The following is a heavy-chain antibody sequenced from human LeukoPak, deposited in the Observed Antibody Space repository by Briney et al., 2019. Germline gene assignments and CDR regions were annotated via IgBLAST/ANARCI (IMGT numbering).Heavy chain of an antibody. Sequence: GGSLRLSCAASGFTFSSYSMNWVRQAPGKGLEWVAVISYDGSNKYYADSVKGRFTISRDNSKNTLYLQMNSLRAEDTAVYYCAKDYYDRAYGMDVWGQGTTVTVSS. J-gene: IGHJ6*02. CDR2: ISYDGSNK. D-gene: IGHD3-22*01. V-gene: IGHV3-30*18. CDR1: GFTFSSYS. CDR3: AKDYYDRAYGMDV.